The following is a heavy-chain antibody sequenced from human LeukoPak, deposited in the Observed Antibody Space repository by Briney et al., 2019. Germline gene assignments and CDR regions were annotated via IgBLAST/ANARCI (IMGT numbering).Heavy chain of an antibody. CDR1: GFTFSSYW. CDR3: SRGNWGSSGGHC. J-gene: IGHJ4*02. CDR2: IKEDGSEK. V-gene: IGHV3-7*01. D-gene: IGHD7-27*01. Sequence: PGGSLRLSCAASGFTFSSYWMIWVRQVPGKGLEWVANIKEDGSEKRYAESVKGRFTISRDNAENTLYLQLSSLRAEDTAVYYCSRGNWGSSGGHCWGQGTLVTVSS.